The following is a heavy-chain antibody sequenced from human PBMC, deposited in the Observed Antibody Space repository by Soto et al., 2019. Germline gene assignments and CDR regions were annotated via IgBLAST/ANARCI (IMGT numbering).Heavy chain of an antibody. V-gene: IGHV1-69*13. Sequence: GASVKVSCKASGGTFSSYAISWLRHAPGQGLEWMGGIIPIFGTANYAQKFQGRVTITADESTSTAYMELSSLRSEDTAVYYCASSHSGYQRRGSDWFDPWGQGTLVTVSS. D-gene: IGHD6-25*01. CDR2: IIPIFGTA. CDR3: ASSHSGYQRRGSDWFDP. J-gene: IGHJ5*02. CDR1: GGTFSSYA.